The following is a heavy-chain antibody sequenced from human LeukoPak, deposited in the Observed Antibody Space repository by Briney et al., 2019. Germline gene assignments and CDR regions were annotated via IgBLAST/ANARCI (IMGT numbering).Heavy chain of an antibody. CDR2: INWNGGST. CDR3: ARDPMVRGVDDYYYYYYMDV. J-gene: IGHJ6*03. CDR1: GFTFSSYG. Sequence: PGGSLRLSCAASGFTFSSYGMSWVRQAPGKGLEWVSGINWNGGSTGYADSVKGRFTISRDNAKNSLYLQMNSLRAEDTALYYCARDPMVRGVDDYYYYYYMDVWGKGTTVTVSS. D-gene: IGHD3-10*01. V-gene: IGHV3-20*04.